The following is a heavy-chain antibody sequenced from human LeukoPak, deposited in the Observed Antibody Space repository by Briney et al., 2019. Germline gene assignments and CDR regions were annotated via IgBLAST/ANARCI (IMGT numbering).Heavy chain of an antibody. Sequence: RGGSLRLSCAASGFTFSSYSMNWVRQAPGKGLEWVSSISSSSSYIYYADSVKGRFTISRDNAKNSLYLQMNSLRAEDTAVYYCARDGSGIGEIYFDYWGQGTLVTVSS. D-gene: IGHD3-10*01. J-gene: IGHJ4*02. CDR2: ISSSSSYI. V-gene: IGHV3-21*01. CDR3: ARDGSGIGEIYFDY. CDR1: GFTFSSYS.